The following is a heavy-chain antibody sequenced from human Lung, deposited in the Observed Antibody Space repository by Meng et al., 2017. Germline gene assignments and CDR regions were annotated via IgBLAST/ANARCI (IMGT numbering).Heavy chain of an antibody. V-gene: IGHV4-39*01. Sequence: QPQLQESGPGLVKTSEALSLTCSVSVGSISTSGYYWGWIRQPPGKGLEWIGSIGHSGTTYYTPSLRRRVTVSIDTSKNQFSLEVTSVTAADTAVYYCVRSSGWVRTGFDPWGQGTLVTVSS. CDR3: VRSSGWVRTGFDP. J-gene: IGHJ5*02. CDR2: IGHSGTT. D-gene: IGHD6-19*01. CDR1: VGSISTSGYY.